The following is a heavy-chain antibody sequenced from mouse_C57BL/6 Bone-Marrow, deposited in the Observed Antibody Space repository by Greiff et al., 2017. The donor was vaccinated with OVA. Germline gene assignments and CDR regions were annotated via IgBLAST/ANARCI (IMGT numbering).Heavy chain of an antibody. Sequence: EVKLVESGGDLVKPGGSLKLSCAASGFTFSSYGMSWVRQTPDKRLEWVATISSGGSYTYYPDSVKGRFTISRDNAKNTLYLQMSSLKSEDTAMYYCARHYYGSSYYWGQGTTLTVFS. J-gene: IGHJ2*01. D-gene: IGHD1-1*01. V-gene: IGHV5-6*01. CDR3: ARHYYGSSYY. CDR1: GFTFSSYG. CDR2: ISSGGSYT.